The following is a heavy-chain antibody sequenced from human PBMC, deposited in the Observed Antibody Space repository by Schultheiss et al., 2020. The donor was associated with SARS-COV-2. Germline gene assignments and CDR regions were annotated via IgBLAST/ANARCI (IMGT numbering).Heavy chain of an antibody. Sequence: GGSLRLSCAASGFTFSSYAMSWVRQAPGKGLEWVSAISGSGGSTYYADSVKGRFTISRDNSKNTLYLQMNSLRAEDTAVYYCARGTTYYDYIWGSLGYYYGMDVWGQGTTVTVSS. D-gene: IGHD3-16*01. CDR2: ISGSGGST. CDR1: GFTFSSYA. CDR3: ARGTTYYDYIWGSLGYYYGMDV. J-gene: IGHJ6*02. V-gene: IGHV3-23*01.